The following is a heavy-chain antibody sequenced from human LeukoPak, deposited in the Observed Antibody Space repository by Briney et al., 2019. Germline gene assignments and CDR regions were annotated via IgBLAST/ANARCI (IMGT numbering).Heavy chain of an antibody. J-gene: IGHJ6*02. CDR3: ARDQQLDYYYYGMDV. V-gene: IGHV3-11*01. D-gene: IGHD6-13*01. CDR2: ISSSGSTI. Sequence: GGSLRLSCAASGFTFSDYYMGWTRQAPGKGLEWVSYISSSGSTIYYADSVKGRFTISRDNAKNSLYLQMNSLRAEDTAVYYCARDQQLDYYYYGMDVWGQGTTVTVSS. CDR1: GFTFSDYY.